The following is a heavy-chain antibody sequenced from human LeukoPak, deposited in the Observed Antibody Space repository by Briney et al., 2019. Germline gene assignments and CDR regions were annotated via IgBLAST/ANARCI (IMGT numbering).Heavy chain of an antibody. CDR1: GGSISTYY. CDR2: IYYSGNS. CDR3: AGLGASGNGYLSWFDP. J-gene: IGHJ5*02. V-gene: IGHV4-59*01. Sequence: PSETLSLTCTLCGGSISTYYWSWIPQPPGKGLEWSGYIYYSGNSNYKPSLKSRVSISVDTSKNQFSLKLSSVTAADTAVYYCAGLGASGNGYLSWFDPWGQGTLVTVSS. D-gene: IGHD3-22*01.